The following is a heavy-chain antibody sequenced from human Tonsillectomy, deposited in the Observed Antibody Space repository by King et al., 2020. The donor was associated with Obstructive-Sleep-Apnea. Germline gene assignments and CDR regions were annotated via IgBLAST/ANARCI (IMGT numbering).Heavy chain of an antibody. CDR3: AKGHSSSSTSRGLDP. CDR1: GFTFSSYA. J-gene: IGHJ5*02. D-gene: IGHD6-13*01. V-gene: IGHV3-23*04. Sequence: VQLVESGGGLVQPGGSLRLSCAASGFTFSSYAMSWVRPAPGKGLEWVSAISGSGGSTYYADSVKGRFTISRDNSKNTLSLEMNSLRAEDTAVYYCAKGHSSSSTSRGLDPWGQGTLVTVSS. CDR2: ISGSGGST.